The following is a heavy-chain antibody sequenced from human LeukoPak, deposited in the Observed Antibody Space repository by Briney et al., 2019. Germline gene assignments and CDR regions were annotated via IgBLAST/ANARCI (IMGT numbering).Heavy chain of an antibody. CDR2: IKQDGSEK. CDR1: GFTFSSYW. CDR3: ARGYCSSTSCYPDAYYYYYMDV. D-gene: IGHD2-2*01. J-gene: IGHJ6*03. Sequence: GGSLRLSCAASGFTFSSYWMSWVRQAPGKGLEWVANIKQDGSEKYYVDSVKGRFTISRDNAKNSLYLQMNSMRAEDTAVYYCARGYCSSTSCYPDAYYYYYMDVWGKGTTVTVSS. V-gene: IGHV3-7*01.